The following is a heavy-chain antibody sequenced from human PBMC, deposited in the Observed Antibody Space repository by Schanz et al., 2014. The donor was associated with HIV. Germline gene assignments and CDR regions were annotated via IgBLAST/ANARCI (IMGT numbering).Heavy chain of an antibody. Sequence: QVQLKQWGAGLLKPSETLSLTCAVYGGSLNGYYWTWIRQPPGKGLEWIGEINHRGGTHYNPSLWSRVTIAVAPSKRQFSLNLNSVTAADTAVYYCARPIFDWNDNAAFDIWGQGTMVTVSS. CDR1: GGSLNGYY. V-gene: IGHV4-34*01. J-gene: IGHJ3*02. CDR3: ARPIFDWNDNAAFDI. CDR2: INHRGGT. D-gene: IGHD1-1*01.